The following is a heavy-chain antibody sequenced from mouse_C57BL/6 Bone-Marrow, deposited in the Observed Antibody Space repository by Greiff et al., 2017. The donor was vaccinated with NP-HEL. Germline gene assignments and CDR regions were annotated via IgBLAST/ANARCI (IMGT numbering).Heavy chain of an antibody. Sequence: EVKLVESGGGLVKPGGSLKLSCAASGFTFSSYAMSWVRQTPEKRLEWVATISDGGSYTYYPDNVKGRFTISRDNAKNNLYLQMSHLKSEDTAMYYCARHYDYWYFDVWGTGTTVTVSS. CDR2: ISDGGSYT. D-gene: IGHD2-4*01. J-gene: IGHJ1*03. CDR1: GFTFSSYA. CDR3: ARHYDYWYFDV. V-gene: IGHV5-4*03.